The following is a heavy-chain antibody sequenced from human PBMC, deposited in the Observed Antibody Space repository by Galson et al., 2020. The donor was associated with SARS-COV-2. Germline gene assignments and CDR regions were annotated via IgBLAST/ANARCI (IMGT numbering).Heavy chain of an antibody. J-gene: IGHJ4*02. Sequence: GESLKISCAASGFTFDDYTMHWVRQAPGKGLEWVSLISWDGGSTYYADSVKGRFTISRDNSKNSLYLQMNSLRTEDTALYYCAKEAGRDGYNEPYDYWGQGTLVTVSS. V-gene: IGHV3-43*01. CDR2: ISWDGGST. CDR3: AKEAGRDGYNEPYDY. D-gene: IGHD5-12*01. CDR1: GFTFDDYT.